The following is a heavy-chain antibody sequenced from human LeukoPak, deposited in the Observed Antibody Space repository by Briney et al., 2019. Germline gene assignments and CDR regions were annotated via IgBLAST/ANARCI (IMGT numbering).Heavy chain of an antibody. J-gene: IGHJ4*02. Sequence: GGSLRLSCAASGFTFSSYAMSWVRQAPGKGLEWDSTINTGLSTFYGGSVKGRFTISRDNSKNTVFLQMNSLRAEDTAVYYCARDGVGCNNDCYSDYWGQGILVAVSS. V-gene: IGHV3-23*01. CDR3: ARDGVGCNNDCYSDY. D-gene: IGHD2-21*02. CDR2: INTGLST. CDR1: GFTFSSYA.